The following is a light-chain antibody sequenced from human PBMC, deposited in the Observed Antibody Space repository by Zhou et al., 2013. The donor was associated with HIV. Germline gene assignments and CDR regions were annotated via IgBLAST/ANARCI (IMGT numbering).Light chain of an antibody. CDR1: HSVINNY. CDR2: AAS. V-gene: IGKV3-20*01. CDR3: QHYVNSPPYT. J-gene: IGKJ2*01. Sequence: EIVLTQSPGTLSLSPGERATLSCRASHSVINNYLAWYQQKPGQAPRLLIYAASTRATGVPDRFSGSGSGTDFTLTISRLEPEDFAVYYCQHYVNSPPYTFGQGTKLEIK.